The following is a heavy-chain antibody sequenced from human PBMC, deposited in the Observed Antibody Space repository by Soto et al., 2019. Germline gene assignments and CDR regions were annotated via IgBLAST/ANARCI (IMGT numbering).Heavy chain of an antibody. CDR1: GFTFSDHY. D-gene: IGHD2-2*01. Sequence: EVQLVESGGGLVQPGGSLRLSCAASGFTFSDHYMDWVRQAPGKGLEWVGRTRDKANSYTTEYAASVKGRFTISRDDSKNSLYLQMNSLKTEDTAVYYCAGRDQNSRRTFDYWGQGTLVTVSS. CDR3: AGRDQNSRRTFDY. J-gene: IGHJ4*02. CDR2: TRDKANSYTT. V-gene: IGHV3-72*01.